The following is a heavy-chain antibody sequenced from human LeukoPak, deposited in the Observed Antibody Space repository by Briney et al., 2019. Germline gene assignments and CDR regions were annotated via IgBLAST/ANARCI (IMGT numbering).Heavy chain of an antibody. J-gene: IGHJ4*02. CDR2: INHSGST. Sequence: SETLSLTCAVYGGSFSGYSWSWIRQPPGKGLEWIGKINHSGSTNYNPSLKSRVTISIDTSKSQFSLNLTSVTAADTSMYYYARDSAWLVYFDYWGQGTLVTVSS. V-gene: IGHV4-34*01. D-gene: IGHD5-12*01. CDR3: ARDSAWLVYFDY. CDR1: GGSFSGYS.